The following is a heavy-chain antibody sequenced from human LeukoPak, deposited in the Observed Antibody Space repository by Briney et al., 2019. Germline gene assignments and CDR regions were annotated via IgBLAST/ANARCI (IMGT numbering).Heavy chain of an antibody. CDR1: GFTFSSYD. CDR2: IGTAGGT. Sequence: GGSLRLSCAASGFTFSSYDMHWIRQATGKGLEWVSAIGTAGGTYYPGSVKGRFTISRENAKNSLYLQMNSLRAGDTAVYYCARGVDGSGSYNWFDPWGQGTLVTVSS. CDR3: ARGVDGSGSYNWFDP. J-gene: IGHJ5*02. D-gene: IGHD3-10*01. V-gene: IGHV3-13*01.